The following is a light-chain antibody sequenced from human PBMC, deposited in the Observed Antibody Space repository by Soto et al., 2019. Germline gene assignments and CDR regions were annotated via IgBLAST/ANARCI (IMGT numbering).Light chain of an antibody. CDR3: QQYGGSPLYT. CDR2: GAS. V-gene: IGKV3-20*01. Sequence: EIVLTQSPGTLSLSPGDRATLSCRASQSVSSSDLAWYQQKPGQAPRLLIYGASTRATGIPDRFSGSGSGTDFTLIISRLEPEDVAVYYCQQYGGSPLYTFGQGTKLEIK. CDR1: QSVSSSD. J-gene: IGKJ2*01.